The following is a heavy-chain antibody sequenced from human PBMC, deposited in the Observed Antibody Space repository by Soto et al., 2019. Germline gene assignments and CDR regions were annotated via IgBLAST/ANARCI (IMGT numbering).Heavy chain of an antibody. CDR2: IYYSGST. CDR1: GGSISSYY. Sequence: ASETLSLTCTVSGGSISSYYWSWIRQPPGKGLEWIGYIYYSGSTNYNPSLKSRVTISVDTSKNQFSLKLSSVTAADTAVYYCARLGTAMAPDYWGQGTLVTVSS. D-gene: IGHD5-18*01. J-gene: IGHJ4*02. V-gene: IGHV4-59*08. CDR3: ARLGTAMAPDY.